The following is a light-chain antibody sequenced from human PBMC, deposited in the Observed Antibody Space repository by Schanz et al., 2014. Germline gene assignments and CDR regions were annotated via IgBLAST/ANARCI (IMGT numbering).Light chain of an antibody. J-gene: IGKJ3*01. CDR1: QTITPSS. Sequence: EIVLTQSPGTLSLSPGEGATLSCRASQTITPSSLAWYQQKPGQAPRLLIFGASTRATGIPDRFSGSGSGTDFTLPISRLESEDFAVYYCQQHGSSVTFGTGTKVDIK. CDR2: GAS. CDR3: QQHGSSVT. V-gene: IGKV3-20*01.